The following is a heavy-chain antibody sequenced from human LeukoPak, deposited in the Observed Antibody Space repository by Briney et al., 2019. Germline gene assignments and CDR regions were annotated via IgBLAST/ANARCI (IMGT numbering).Heavy chain of an antibody. V-gene: IGHV1-46*01. CDR1: GYTFTSYY. Sequence: ASVKVSCKASGYTFTSYYIHWVRQAPGQGLEWMGIINPSGGGTSYAQKFQGRVTMTRDMSTSTVYMELSSLRSEDTAVYYCARVDGYNYAGDYWGQGTLVTVSS. CDR3: ARVDGYNYAGDY. CDR2: INPSGGGT. D-gene: IGHD5-24*01. J-gene: IGHJ4*02.